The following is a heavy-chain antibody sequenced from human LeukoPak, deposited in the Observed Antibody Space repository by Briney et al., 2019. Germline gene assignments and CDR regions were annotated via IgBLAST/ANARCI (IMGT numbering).Heavy chain of an antibody. V-gene: IGHV4-39*01. CDR2: IYYSGST. CDR3: ARRTAAGNDAFDI. J-gene: IGHJ3*02. CDR1: GGSISSSSYY. Sequence: SETLSLTCTVSGGSISSSSYYWDYIRQPPWKGLEWIGSIYYSGSTYYNPSLKSRLTISVDTSNNQFSLKLSSVTAADTAVYYCARRTAAGNDAFDIWGQGTMVTVSS. D-gene: IGHD6-13*01.